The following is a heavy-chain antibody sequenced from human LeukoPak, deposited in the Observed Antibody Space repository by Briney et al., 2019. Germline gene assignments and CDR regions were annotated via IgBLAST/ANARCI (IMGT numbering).Heavy chain of an antibody. CDR2: INPNSGGT. CDR1: GYTFTGYY. D-gene: IGHD6-13*01. Sequence: ASVKVSCKTSGYTFTGYYIHWVRQAPGQGLEWMGWINPNSGGTNYAQNFQGRVTVTRDTSITTAYMELRWLTSDDTAVYYCARDGWQQLGSDLFDYWGQGTLVTVSS. CDR3: ARDGWQQLGSDLFDY. J-gene: IGHJ4*02. V-gene: IGHV1-2*02.